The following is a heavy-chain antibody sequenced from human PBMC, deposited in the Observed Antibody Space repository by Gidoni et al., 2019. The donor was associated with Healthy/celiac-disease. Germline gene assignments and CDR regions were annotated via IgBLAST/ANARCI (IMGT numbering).Heavy chain of an antibody. CDR2: IFSNDEK. Sequence: QVTLKESGPVLVKPTETLTLTCTVSGFSLSTARMGVSWIRQPPGKALEWLAHIFSNDEKSYSTSLKSRLTISKDTSKSQVVLTMTNMDPVDTATYYCARINYDSSGYYLGDDYWGQGTLVTVSS. V-gene: IGHV2-26*01. CDR1: GFSLSTARMG. J-gene: IGHJ4*02. CDR3: ARINYDSSGYYLGDDY. D-gene: IGHD3-22*01.